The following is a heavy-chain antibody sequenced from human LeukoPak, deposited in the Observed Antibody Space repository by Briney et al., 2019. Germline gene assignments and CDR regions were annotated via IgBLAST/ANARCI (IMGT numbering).Heavy chain of an antibody. CDR3: ARDLITMVRGELCDY. V-gene: IGHV1-18*01. J-gene: IGHJ4*02. Sequence: ASVKVSCKASGYTFTSYGISWVRQAPGQGLEWMGWISAYNGNTNYAQKLQGRVTMTTDTSTSTAYMELRSLRSDDTAVYYCARDLITMVRGELCDYWGQGTLVTVSS. CDR1: GYTFTSYG. CDR2: ISAYNGNT. D-gene: IGHD3-10*01.